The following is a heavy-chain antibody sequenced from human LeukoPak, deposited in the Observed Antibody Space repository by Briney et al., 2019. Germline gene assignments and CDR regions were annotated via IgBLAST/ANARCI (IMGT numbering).Heavy chain of an antibody. CDR3: ARHMRTTVVTPPLNYYYYYMDV. D-gene: IGHD4-23*01. Sequence: PSETLSLTCAVYGGSFSGYYWSWIRQAPGKGLEWIGEINHSGSTNYNPSLKSRVTISVDTSKNQFSLKLSSVTAADTAVYYCARHMRTTVVTPPLNYYYYYMDVWGKGTTVTISS. CDR2: INHSGST. CDR1: GGSFSGYY. V-gene: IGHV4-34*01. J-gene: IGHJ6*03.